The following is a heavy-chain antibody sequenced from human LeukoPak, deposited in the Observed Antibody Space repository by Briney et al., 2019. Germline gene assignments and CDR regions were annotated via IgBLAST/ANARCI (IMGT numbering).Heavy chain of an antibody. J-gene: IGHJ6*03. Sequence: PGGSLRLSCAASGFTFDDYAMHWVRQAPGKGLEWVSSISSSSYIYYADSVKGRFTISRDNAKNSLYLQMNSLRAEDTAVYYCARDEASGWITYYMDVWGKGTTVTVSS. CDR2: ISSSSYI. D-gene: IGHD6-19*01. CDR1: GFTFDDYA. CDR3: ARDEASGWITYYMDV. V-gene: IGHV3-69-1*01.